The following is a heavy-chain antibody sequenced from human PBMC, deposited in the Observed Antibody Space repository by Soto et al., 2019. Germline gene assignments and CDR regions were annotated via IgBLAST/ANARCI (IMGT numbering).Heavy chain of an antibody. Sequence: SETLSLTCAVYGGSFSGYYWSWIRQPPGKGLEWIGEINHSGSTNYNPSLKSRVTISVDTSKNQFSLKLSSVTAADTAVYYCARGYTGPHSRYTVTLYYYYYYMDVWGKGTTVTVSS. D-gene: IGHD4-4*01. CDR1: GGSFSGYY. CDR3: ARGYTGPHSRYTVTLYYYYYYMDV. V-gene: IGHV4-34*01. J-gene: IGHJ6*03. CDR2: INHSGST.